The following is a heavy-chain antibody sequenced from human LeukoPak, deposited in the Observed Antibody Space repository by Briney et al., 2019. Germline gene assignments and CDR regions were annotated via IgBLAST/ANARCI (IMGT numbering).Heavy chain of an antibody. V-gene: IGHV4-39*01. D-gene: IGHD4-17*01. J-gene: IGHJ4*02. Sequence: PSETLSLTCSVSGASVGSANFYWAWMRQPPGKGLEWIGSIYYDGTTYYNPSLRSRVISISVDTSNNRFSLRLSFVTAEDTARYYCASGTTVTNFAYWGQGTLVTVSS. CDR3: ASGTTVTNFAY. CDR1: GASVGSANFY. CDR2: IYYDGTT.